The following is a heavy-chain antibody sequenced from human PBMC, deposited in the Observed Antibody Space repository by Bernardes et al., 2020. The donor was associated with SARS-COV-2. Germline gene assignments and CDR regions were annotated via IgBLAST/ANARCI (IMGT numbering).Heavy chain of an antibody. CDR1: GDSVSSNSVT. Sequence: SQTLSLTCAISGDSVSSNSVTWSWIRQSPSRGLEWLGRTYYRSRWYNEYALSVKSRTIINPDTSKNQVSLQLNYVTPEDTAVYYCARGRAGVAAFDYWGQGTLVTVSS. D-gene: IGHD6-19*01. CDR2: TYYRSRWYN. V-gene: IGHV6-1*01. J-gene: IGHJ4*02. CDR3: ARGRAGVAAFDY.